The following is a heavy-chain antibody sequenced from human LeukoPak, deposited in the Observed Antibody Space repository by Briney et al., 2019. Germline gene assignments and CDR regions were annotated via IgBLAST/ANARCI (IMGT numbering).Heavy chain of an antibody. CDR1: GFTFSSYA. CDR2: ISGSGGST. D-gene: IGHD5-24*01. CDR3: AKGERWLQASPFDY. V-gene: IGHV3-23*01. Sequence: GGSLRLSCAASGFTFSSYAMSWVRQAPGKGLEWVSAISGSGGSTYYADSVKGRFTISRDNSKKTLYLQMNSLRAEDTAVYYCAKGERWLQASPFDYWGQGTLVTVSS. J-gene: IGHJ4*02.